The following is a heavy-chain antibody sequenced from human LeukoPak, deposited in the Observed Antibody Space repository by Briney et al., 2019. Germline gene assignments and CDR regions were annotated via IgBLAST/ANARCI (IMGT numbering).Heavy chain of an antibody. J-gene: IGHJ4*02. V-gene: IGHV1-69*13. CDR3: ARPRIAAAGITPVEGFDY. CDR2: IIPIFGTA. CDR1: GGTFSSYA. Sequence: ASVKVSCKASGGTFSSYAISWVRQAPGQGLEWMGGIIPIFGTANYAQKFQGRVTTTADESTSTAYMELSSLRSEDTAVYYCARPRIAAAGITPVEGFDYWGQGTLVAVSS. D-gene: IGHD6-13*01.